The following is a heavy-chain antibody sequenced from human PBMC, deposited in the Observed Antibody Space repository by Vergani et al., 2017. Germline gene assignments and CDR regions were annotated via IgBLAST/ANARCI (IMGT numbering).Heavy chain of an antibody. CDR2: IIPIFGTA. J-gene: IGHJ6*03. CDR1: GGTFSSYT. D-gene: IGHD2-2*01. CDR3: ARGVGYCSSTSCSPYYYYYYMDV. V-gene: IGHV1-69*12. Sequence: QVQLVQSGAEVKKPGSSVKVSCKASGGTFSSYTISWVRQAPGQGLEWMGGIIPIFGTANYAQKFQGRVTITADESTSTAYMELSSLGSEDTAVYYCARGVGYCSSTSCSPYYYYYYMDVWGKGTTVTVSS.